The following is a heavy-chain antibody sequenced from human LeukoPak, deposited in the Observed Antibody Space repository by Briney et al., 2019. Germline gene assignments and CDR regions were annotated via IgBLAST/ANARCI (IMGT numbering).Heavy chain of an antibody. J-gene: IGHJ4*02. CDR3: ARGRQYYGSGSSFDY. V-gene: IGHV3-49*04. D-gene: IGHD3-10*01. Sequence: GGSLRLSCTATGFNFADYAITWVRQAPGKGLERIGFIRSKVYGGTSEYAASVRGRFTISRDDSNSIVYLQMNSLRAEDTAVYYCARGRQYYGSGSSFDYWGQGTLVTVSS. CDR2: IRSKVYGGTS. CDR1: GFNFADYA.